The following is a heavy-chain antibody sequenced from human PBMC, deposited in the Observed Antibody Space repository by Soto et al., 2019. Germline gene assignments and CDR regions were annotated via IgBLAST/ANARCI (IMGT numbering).Heavy chain of an antibody. J-gene: IGHJ4*02. CDR3: ARFPAGGATIYYFDY. Sequence: PGGSLRLSCAASGFTFSSYEMNWVRQAPGKGLEWVSYISSSGSTTYYADSVKGRFTISRDNAKNSLYLQMNSLRAEDTAVYYCARFPAGGATIYYFDYWGQGTLVTVSS. V-gene: IGHV3-48*03. CDR2: ISSSGSTT. CDR1: GFTFSSYE. D-gene: IGHD3-10*01.